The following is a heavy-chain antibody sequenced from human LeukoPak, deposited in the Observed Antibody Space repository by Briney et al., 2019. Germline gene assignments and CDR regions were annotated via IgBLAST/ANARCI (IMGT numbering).Heavy chain of an antibody. CDR1: GFTFSSYG. V-gene: IGHV3-30*03. CDR3: ASRSLAHDY. CDR2: ISYDGSNK. J-gene: IGHJ4*02. Sequence: PGRSLRLSCAASGFTFSSYGMHWVRQAPGKGLEWVAVISYDGSNKYYADSVKGRFTISRDNAKNSLYLQMDSLRAEDTAVYYCASRSLAHDYWGQGILVTVSS.